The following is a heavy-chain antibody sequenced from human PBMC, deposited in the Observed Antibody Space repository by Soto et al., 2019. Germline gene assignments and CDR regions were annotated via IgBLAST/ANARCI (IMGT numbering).Heavy chain of an antibody. Sequence: SETLSLTCTVSGGSISSYFWSWIRQPPGKGLEWIGYIYSSGTTNYNPSLRSRVTISVDTSKSQFSLKLSSVTAADTAVYYCARARTPYYYDNTGYFLFDSWGQGTLVTSPQ. J-gene: IGHJ4*02. CDR1: GGSISSYF. D-gene: IGHD3-22*01. V-gene: IGHV4-59*13. CDR2: IYSSGTT. CDR3: ARARTPYYYDNTGYFLFDS.